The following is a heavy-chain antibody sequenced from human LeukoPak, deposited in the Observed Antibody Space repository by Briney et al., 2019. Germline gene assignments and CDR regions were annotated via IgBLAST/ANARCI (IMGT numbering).Heavy chain of an antibody. V-gene: IGHV3-23*01. Sequence: GGSLRLSCAASGFTFSSYAMSWVRQAPGKGLEWVSAISGSGGSTYYADSVKGRFTISRDNSKNTLYLQMNSLTAEDTAVYFCARDWSAVAAPDYFDYWGQGTLVTVSA. CDR1: GFTFSSYA. J-gene: IGHJ4*02. CDR2: ISGSGGST. CDR3: ARDWSAVAAPDYFDY. D-gene: IGHD6-19*01.